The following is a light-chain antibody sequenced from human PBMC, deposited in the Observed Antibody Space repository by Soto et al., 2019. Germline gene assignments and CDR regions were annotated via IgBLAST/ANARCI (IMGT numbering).Light chain of an antibody. V-gene: IGKV1-5*03. CDR2: KAS. J-gene: IGKJ1*01. CDR3: QQYTDNWT. CDR1: QSISSW. Sequence: DIQMTQSPSTLSASVGDRVTITCRASQSISSWLAWYQQKPGTAPNLLIYKASTLQSGVPSRFSGSGSGTEFTLTISSLQPDDSATYYCQQYTDNWTFGQGTNVDIK.